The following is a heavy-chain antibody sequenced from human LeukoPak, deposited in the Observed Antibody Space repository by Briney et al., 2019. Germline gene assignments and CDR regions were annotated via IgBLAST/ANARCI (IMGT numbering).Heavy chain of an antibody. Sequence: GGSLRLSCAASGFTFTSYSMNWVRQAPGRGLEWVSSISSSSTYIYYADSVKGRFTISRDNAKNSLYLQMNSLRAEDTAVYYCARDLSGSYLGAFDIWGQGTMVTVSS. CDR1: GFTFTSYS. CDR3: ARDLSGSYLGAFDI. V-gene: IGHV3-21*01. D-gene: IGHD1-26*01. J-gene: IGHJ3*02. CDR2: ISSSSTYI.